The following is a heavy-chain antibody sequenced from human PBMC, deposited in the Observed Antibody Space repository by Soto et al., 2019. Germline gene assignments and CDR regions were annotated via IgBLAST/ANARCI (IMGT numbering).Heavy chain of an antibody. CDR1: GFTFSNYG. Sequence: QVQLVESGGGVVQPGRSLRLSCAASGFTFSNYGMHWVRQAPGKGLEWGPLISYDGSSKDYADSVKGRFTISRDNSKSTLYLQMNSLRVEDTAVYYCARGGYGDSHAEYFQHWGQGTLVTVSS. V-gene: IGHV3-30-3*01. CDR2: ISYDGSSK. CDR3: ARGGYGDSHAEYFQH. D-gene: IGHD4-17*01. J-gene: IGHJ1*01.